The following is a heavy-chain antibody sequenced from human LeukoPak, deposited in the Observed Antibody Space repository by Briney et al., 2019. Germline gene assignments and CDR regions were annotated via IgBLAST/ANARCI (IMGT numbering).Heavy chain of an antibody. V-gene: IGHV4-59*01. D-gene: IGHD1-1*01. CDR3: ARTRHPLSSWIDY. Sequence: SETLSLTCTVSGGSISSYYWSWIRQPPGKGLEWIGYIYYSGGTNYNPSLKSRVTISVDTSKNQFSLKLSSVTAADTAVYYCARTRHPLSSWIDYWGQGTLVTVSS. CDR1: GGSISSYY. J-gene: IGHJ4*02. CDR2: IYYSGGT.